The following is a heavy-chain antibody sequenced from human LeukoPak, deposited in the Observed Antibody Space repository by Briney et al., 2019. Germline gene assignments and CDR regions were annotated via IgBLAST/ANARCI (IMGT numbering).Heavy chain of an antibody. CDR2: IYHSGST. CDR1: GGSISSGGYS. V-gene: IGHV4-30-2*01. Sequence: SETLSLTCAVSGGSISSGGYSWSWIRQPPGKGLEWIGYIYHSGSTYYNPSLKSRVTISVDRSKNQFSLKLSSVTAADTAVYYCARVIPAPAAIGWFDPWGQGTLVTVSS. CDR3: ARVIPAPAAIGWFDP. J-gene: IGHJ5*02. D-gene: IGHD2-2*01.